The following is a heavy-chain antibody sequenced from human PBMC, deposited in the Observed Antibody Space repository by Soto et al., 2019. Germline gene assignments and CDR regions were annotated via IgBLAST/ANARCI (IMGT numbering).Heavy chain of an antibody. J-gene: IGHJ4*02. Sequence: GSLRLSCAASGFNISSYAMSWVRQAPGKGLEWVSAISGSGGSTYYADSVKGRFTISRDNSKNTLYLQMNSLRAEDTAVYYCAKDQTKYCGGDCFGVVDYWGQGTLVTVS. D-gene: IGHD2-21*02. CDR2: ISGSGGST. CDR1: GFNISSYA. CDR3: AKDQTKYCGGDCFGVVDY. V-gene: IGHV3-23*01.